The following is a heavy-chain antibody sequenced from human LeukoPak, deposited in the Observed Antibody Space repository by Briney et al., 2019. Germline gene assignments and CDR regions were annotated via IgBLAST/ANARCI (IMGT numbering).Heavy chain of an antibody. Sequence: PSETLSLTCTVSGGSVSSGGYYWSWIRQHPEEGLEWIGYIYYSGTTYYNPSLKSRLTISLDTSKNQFSLKLTSVTAADTAVYYCATAAQNWNNAPYFDFWGQEALVTVSS. D-gene: IGHD1/OR15-1a*01. V-gene: IGHV4-31*03. J-gene: IGHJ4*02. CDR2: IYYSGTT. CDR1: GGSVSSGGYY. CDR3: ATAAQNWNNAPYFDF.